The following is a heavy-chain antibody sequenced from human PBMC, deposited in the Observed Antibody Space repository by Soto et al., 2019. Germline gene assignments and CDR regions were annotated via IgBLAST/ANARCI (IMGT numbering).Heavy chain of an antibody. V-gene: IGHV3-30*18. Sequence: GALRLSCAASGFTFSSYGIHWVRQAPGKGLEWVAAISYDGSNKYYADSVKGRFTISRDNSKNTLYLQMNSLRVDDTAVYYCAKDEGLLVVITAFFDYWGQGALVTVSS. J-gene: IGHJ4*02. D-gene: IGHD3-22*01. CDR1: GFTFSSYG. CDR2: ISYDGSNK. CDR3: AKDEGLLVVITAFFDY.